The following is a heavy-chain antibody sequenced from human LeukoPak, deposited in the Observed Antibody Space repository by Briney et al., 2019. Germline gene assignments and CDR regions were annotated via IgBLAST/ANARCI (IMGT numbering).Heavy chain of an antibody. CDR2: IRTKAYGGTT. V-gene: IGHV3-49*03. Sequence: PGGSLRLSCTASGFTFGDYAMSWFRQAPGKGLEWVGFIRTKAYGGTTEYAASVKGGFTISRDDSKSIAYLQTNSLKTEDTAVYYCSRGWYSLDYWGQGTLVTVSS. J-gene: IGHJ4*02. D-gene: IGHD2-15*01. CDR1: GFTFGDYA. CDR3: SRGWYSLDY.